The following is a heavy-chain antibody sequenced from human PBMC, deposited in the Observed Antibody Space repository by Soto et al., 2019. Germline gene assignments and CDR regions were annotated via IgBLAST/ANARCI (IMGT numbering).Heavy chain of an antibody. Sequence: PSETLSLTCTVSGGSISSYYWNWIRQPPGTGLEWIGYIYYSGSTNYNPSLTSRVTISVDTSKNQFSLKLSSVTAADTAVYYCARGTYYFDYWGQGTLVTVSS. CDR3: ARGTYYFDY. D-gene: IGHD3-10*01. CDR1: GGSISSYY. J-gene: IGHJ4*02. V-gene: IGHV4-59*01. CDR2: IYYSGST.